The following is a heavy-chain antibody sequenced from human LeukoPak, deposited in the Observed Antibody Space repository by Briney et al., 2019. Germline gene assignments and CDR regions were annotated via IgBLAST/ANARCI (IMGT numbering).Heavy chain of an antibody. CDR1: GGSISSGSYY. CDR2: IYTSGST. D-gene: IGHD3-22*01. V-gene: IGHV4-61*02. J-gene: IGHJ4*02. CDR3: AREYYYDTSGYYSLAH. Sequence: SQTLSLTCTVSGGSISSGSYYWSWIRQPAGKGLEWIGRIYTSGSTNYNPSLRSRVTMSVDTSKNLFSLKLRSVTAADTAVYYCAREYYYDTSGYYSLAHWGQGTLVTVSS.